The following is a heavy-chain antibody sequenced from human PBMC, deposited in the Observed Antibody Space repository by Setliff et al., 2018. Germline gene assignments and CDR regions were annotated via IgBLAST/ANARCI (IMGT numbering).Heavy chain of an antibody. D-gene: IGHD5-12*01. CDR2: IYPSNSNI. J-gene: IGHJ4*02. Sequence: GESLTISCKASGYSFTDYWIAWVRQMPGKGLEWMGIIYPSNSNIKYSPSFEAQITFSVDKSITTAYLQWSSLKASDTAIYYCARHRVGNSGYAIPILDFWGQGALVNVSS. V-gene: IGHV5-51*01. CDR1: GYSFTDYW. CDR3: ARHRVGNSGYAIPILDF.